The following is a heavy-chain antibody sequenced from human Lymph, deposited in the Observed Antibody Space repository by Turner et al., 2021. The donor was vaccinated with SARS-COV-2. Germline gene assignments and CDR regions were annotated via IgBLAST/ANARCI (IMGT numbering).Heavy chain of an antibody. CDR2: TIPLRAIA. V-gene: IGHV1-69*10. J-gene: IGHJ6*02. D-gene: IGHD6-13*01. CDR3: ARIAAPGMGGGVHYYYYAMDV. Sequence: QVQLVQSGAEVKKPGSSVKVSCKASGGTFSSSAISWVRQAPGQGLKWMGGTIPLRAIANYAQKFQGRVTITADKSTSTAYRELSSLRSEDTAVYFCARIAAPGMGGGVHYYYYAMDVWGQGTTVTVSS. CDR1: GGTFSSSA.